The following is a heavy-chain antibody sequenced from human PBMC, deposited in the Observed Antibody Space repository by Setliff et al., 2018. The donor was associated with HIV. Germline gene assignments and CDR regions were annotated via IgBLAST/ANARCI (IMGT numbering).Heavy chain of an antibody. J-gene: IGHJ4*02. CDR2: INTGQGNT. V-gene: IGHV1-3*03. CDR1: GYTFTSYA. CDR3: VRGRDGDLYLEHQGDF. Sequence: ASVKVSCKASGYTFTSYAIHWVRQAPGQRLEWMGWINTGQGNTKYSQEFQGRVTITRDTSATTAYMELSSLRSEDMAVYYCVRGRDGDLYLEHQGDFWGQGTLVTVSS. D-gene: IGHD7-27*01.